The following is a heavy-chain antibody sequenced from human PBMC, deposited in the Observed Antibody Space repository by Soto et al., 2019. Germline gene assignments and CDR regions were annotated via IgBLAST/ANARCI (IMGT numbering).Heavy chain of an antibody. V-gene: IGHV3-23*01. D-gene: IGHD4-17*01. CDR2: ISGSGGST. Sequence: GGSLRLSCAASGFTFSSYAMSWVRQAPGKGLEWVSAISGSGGSTYYADSVKGRFTISRDNSKNTLYLQMNSLRAEDTAVYYCAKDHDYGDYAMGYFDYWGQGTLVTVS. CDR3: AKDHDYGDYAMGYFDY. J-gene: IGHJ4*02. CDR1: GFTFSSYA.